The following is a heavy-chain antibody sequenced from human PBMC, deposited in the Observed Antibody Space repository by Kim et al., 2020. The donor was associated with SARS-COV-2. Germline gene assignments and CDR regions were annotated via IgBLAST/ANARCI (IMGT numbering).Heavy chain of an antibody. CDR2: TYYRSKLYN. CDR3: ARVTGYSSSWLVFDY. J-gene: IGHJ4*02. D-gene: IGHD6-13*01. CDR1: GDSVSSNSAA. Sequence: SQTLSLTCAISGDSVSSNSAAWNWIRQSPSIGLECLGRTYYRSKLYNYYAVSVKSRITINPDTSKNQFSLQLNSVTPEDTAVYYCARVTGYSSSWLVFDYWGQGTLVTVSS. V-gene: IGHV6-1*01.